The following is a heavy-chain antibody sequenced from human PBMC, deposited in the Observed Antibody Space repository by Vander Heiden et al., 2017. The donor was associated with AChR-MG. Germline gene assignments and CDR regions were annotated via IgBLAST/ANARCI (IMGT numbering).Heavy chain of an antibody. CDR3: ARGGARNPTNYWWRNYMDV. CDR1: EFTFSSYE. D-gene: IGHD2-8*02. J-gene: IGHJ6*03. Sequence: EVQLVESGGGLVQPGGSLSLSCAASEFTFSSYEMNWVRQAPGKGLEWVSYISSSGSTIYYADSVKGRFTISRDNAKNSLYLQMNSLRAEDTAVYYCARGGARNPTNYWWRNYMDVWGKGTTVTVSS. CDR2: ISSSGSTI. V-gene: IGHV3-48*03.